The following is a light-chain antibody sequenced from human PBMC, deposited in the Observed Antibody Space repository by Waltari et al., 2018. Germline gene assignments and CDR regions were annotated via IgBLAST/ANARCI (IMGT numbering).Light chain of an antibody. CDR3: SSYADRKTVA. J-gene: IGLJ2*01. CDR1: SSAVGLYND. V-gene: IGLV2-8*01. CDR2: EVN. Sequence: QSALTQPPSASGSPGQSVTISCMGTSSAVGLYNDVSWYQQYPGKSPKLLIYEVNKPPSGVPDRFSGTKYGNTASLTVSGLQAEDEADYYCSSYADRKTVAFGGGTKLTVL.